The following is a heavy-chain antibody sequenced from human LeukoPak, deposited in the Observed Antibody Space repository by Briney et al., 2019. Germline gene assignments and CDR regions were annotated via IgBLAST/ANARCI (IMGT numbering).Heavy chain of an antibody. CDR3: ARGDYSGAFDI. V-gene: IGHV4-38-2*02. Sequence: QTSETLSLTCTVSGYSISSGYYWGWIRQPPGKGLEWIGSIYHSGSNYYNPSLKSRVTISVDTSKNQFSLKLSSVTAADTAVYYCARGDYSGAFDIWGQGTMVTVSS. J-gene: IGHJ3*02. CDR2: IYHSGSN. CDR1: GYSISSGYY. D-gene: IGHD2-21*01.